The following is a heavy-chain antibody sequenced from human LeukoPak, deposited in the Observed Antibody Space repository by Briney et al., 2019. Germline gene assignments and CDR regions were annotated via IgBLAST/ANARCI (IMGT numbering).Heavy chain of an antibody. CDR2: ISGSGGGT. CDR1: GVTFSSYV. V-gene: IGHV3-23*01. J-gene: IGHJ6*02. CDR3: AKWAATTPNYYYGMDV. D-gene: IGHD2-15*01. Sequence: GGSLRLSCEASGVTFSSYVMSWVRQAPGKGPEWVSGISGSGGGTYYADSVKGRFTISRDNSKNTLYLQMNSLRAEDTAVYYCAKWAATTPNYYYGMDVWGQGTTVTVSS.